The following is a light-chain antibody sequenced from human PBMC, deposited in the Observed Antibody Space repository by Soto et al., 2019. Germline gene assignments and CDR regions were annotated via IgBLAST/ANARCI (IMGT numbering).Light chain of an antibody. Sequence: IQLTQSPSSLSASVGDRVTSTCRASQGISSYLAWYQQKPGKAPKLLIYAASTLQSGVPSRFSGSGSGTDFTLTISSLQPEPFATYYCQQLNSYPLTLGGGTKADIK. CDR1: QGISSY. J-gene: IGKJ4*01. CDR3: QQLNSYPLT. V-gene: IGKV1-9*01. CDR2: AAS.